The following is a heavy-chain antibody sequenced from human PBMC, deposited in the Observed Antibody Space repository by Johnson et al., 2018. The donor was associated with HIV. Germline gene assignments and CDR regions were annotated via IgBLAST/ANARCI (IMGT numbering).Heavy chain of an antibody. J-gene: IGHJ3*02. CDR2: ISGSGGSI. D-gene: IGHD1-1*01. V-gene: IGHV3-23*04. CDR3: TTGAFHAYDM. Sequence: EVQLVESGGGVVQPGGSLRLSCAASGFTFSSYAMSWVRQAPGKGLEWVSAISGSGGSIYYADSVKGRFTISRDNAKNSLYLQMNSLRAEDTAVYYCTTGAFHAYDMWGQGTMVTVSS. CDR1: GFTFSSYA.